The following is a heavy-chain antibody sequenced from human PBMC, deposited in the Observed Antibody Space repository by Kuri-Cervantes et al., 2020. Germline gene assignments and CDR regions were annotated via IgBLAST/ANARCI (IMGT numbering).Heavy chain of an antibody. CDR3: ARGRGAAAGTYYYMDV. CDR1: GGSFSGYY. CDR2: INHSGST. D-gene: IGHD6-13*01. Sequence: SETLSLTCAVYGGSFSGYYWSWIRQPPGKGLEWIGEINHSGSTNYNPSLKSRVIISVDTSKNQFSLKLGSVTAADTAVYYCARGRGAAAGTYYYMDVWGKGTTVTVSS. J-gene: IGHJ6*03. V-gene: IGHV4-34*01.